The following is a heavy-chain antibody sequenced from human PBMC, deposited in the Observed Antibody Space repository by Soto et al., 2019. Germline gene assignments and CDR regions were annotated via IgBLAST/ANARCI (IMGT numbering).Heavy chain of an antibody. J-gene: IGHJ4*02. D-gene: IGHD5-18*01. Sequence: QVQLVESGGGVVQPGRSLRLSCAASGFTFSSYGMHWVRQAPGKGLEWVAVISYDGSNKYYADSVKGRFTISRDNSKNTLYLKMNSLRAEDTAVYYCAKDRVGYGLNYWGQGPLVTVSS. CDR3: AKDRVGYGLNY. CDR2: ISYDGSNK. CDR1: GFTFSSYG. V-gene: IGHV3-30*18.